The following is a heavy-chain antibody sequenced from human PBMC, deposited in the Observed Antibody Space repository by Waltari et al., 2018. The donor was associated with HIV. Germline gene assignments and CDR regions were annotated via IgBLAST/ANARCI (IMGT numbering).Heavy chain of an antibody. J-gene: IGHJ5*02. Sequence: EVQLVESGGGLVQPGGSLRLSCAASVFTFRSSWMSWVRKGPGKGLEGVPNIKEDGSDKDYVESVKGRLTITRDNAKNSLSLKMSSRRAEDTAVYYGARGWWEQQRNRKYNWFDPWGQGTLVTGSS. V-gene: IGHV3-7*01. CDR2: IKEDGSDK. CDR3: ARGWWEQQRNRKYNWFDP. CDR1: VFTFRSSW. D-gene: IGHD1-26*01.